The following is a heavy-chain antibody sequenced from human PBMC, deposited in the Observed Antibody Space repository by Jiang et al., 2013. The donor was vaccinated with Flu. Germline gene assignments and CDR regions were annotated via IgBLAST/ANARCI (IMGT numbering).Heavy chain of an antibody. D-gene: IGHD6-13*01. V-gene: IGHV3-9*01. CDR3: AKAEAEYRSSWPEY. Sequence: VQLLESGGGLVQPGGSLRLSCAASGFSFDEFAMHWVRQAPGKGLEWVSSISWHSGHIGYAASVTGRFTTSRDNAKNSLYLQMNNLRGDDTALYYCAKAEAEYRSSWPEYWGHGTLVTVSS. CDR1: GFSFDEFA. J-gene: IGHJ4*01. CDR2: ISWHSGHI.